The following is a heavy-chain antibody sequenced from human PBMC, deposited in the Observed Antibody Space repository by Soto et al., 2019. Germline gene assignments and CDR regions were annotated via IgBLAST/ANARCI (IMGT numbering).Heavy chain of an antibody. D-gene: IGHD3-22*01. CDR2: IYYSGST. CDR1: GGTLSSGCYY. J-gene: IGHJ4*02. V-gene: IGHV4-31*03. CDR3: ARVQGSYYDSSGYPDY. Sequence: SVTLSLTCTVAGGTLSSGCYYWSWIRQHPGKGLEWIGYIYYSGSTYYNPSLKSRVTISVDTSKNQFSLKLSSVTAADTAVYYCARVQGSYYDSSGYPDYWGQGTLVTVSS.